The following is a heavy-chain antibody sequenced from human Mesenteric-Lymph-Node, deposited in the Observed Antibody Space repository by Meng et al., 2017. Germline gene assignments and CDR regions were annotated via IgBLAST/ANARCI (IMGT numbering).Heavy chain of an antibody. V-gene: IGHV3-23*01. Sequence: GESLKISCAASGFTFSSYAMSWVRQAPGKGLEWVSAISGSGGSTYYADSVKGRFTISRDNSKNTLYLQMNSLRAEDTAVYYCAKTRLTITVTGTVDYWGQGTLVTVSS. CDR1: GFTFSSYA. J-gene: IGHJ4*02. CDR3: AKTRLTITVTGTVDY. CDR2: ISGSGGST. D-gene: IGHD6-19*01.